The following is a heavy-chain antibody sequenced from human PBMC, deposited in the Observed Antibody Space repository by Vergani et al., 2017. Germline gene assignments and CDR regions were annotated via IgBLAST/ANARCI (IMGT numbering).Heavy chain of an antibody. CDR3: ARDKKQLSPSAFDL. V-gene: IGHV4-61*02. CDR2: SYVSGIT. CDR1: GASINNDFYY. D-gene: IGHD1-1*01. J-gene: IGHJ3*01. Sequence: QVQLPESGPGLVKPSQTLSLTCPVSGASINNDFYYWHWIRQPAGKGLKCIGRSYVSGITDYNSSLQSRVSMSVDTSKNKFSLTLTSVTPADTSVYYCARDKKQLSPSAFDLWGQGTMVTVSS.